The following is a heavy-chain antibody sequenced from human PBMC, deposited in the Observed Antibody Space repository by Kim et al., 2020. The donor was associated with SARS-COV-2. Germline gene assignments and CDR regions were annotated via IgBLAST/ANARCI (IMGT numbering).Heavy chain of an antibody. D-gene: IGHD6-6*01. J-gene: IGHJ4*02. CDR1: GGSFSGYY. Sequence: SETLSLTCAVYGGSFSGYYWSWIRQPPGKGLEWIGEINHSGSTNYNPSLKSRVTISVDTSKNQFSLKLSSVTAADTAVYYCAGGSSSSTLDYWGQGTLVT. CDR3: AGGSSSSTLDY. V-gene: IGHV4-34*01. CDR2: INHSGST.